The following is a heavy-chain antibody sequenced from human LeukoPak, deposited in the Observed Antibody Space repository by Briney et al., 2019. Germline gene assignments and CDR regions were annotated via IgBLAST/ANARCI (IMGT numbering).Heavy chain of an antibody. CDR2: TNPNSGGT. J-gene: IGHJ5*02. V-gene: IGHV1-2*06. CDR3: ARDRRIAAAANWFDP. Sequence: ASVKVSCKASGYTFTGYYMHWVRQAPGQGLEWMGRTNPNSGGTNYAQKFQGRVTMARDTSISTAYMELSRLRSDDTAVYYCARDRRIAAAANWFDPWGQGTLVTVSS. D-gene: IGHD6-13*01. CDR1: GYTFTGYY.